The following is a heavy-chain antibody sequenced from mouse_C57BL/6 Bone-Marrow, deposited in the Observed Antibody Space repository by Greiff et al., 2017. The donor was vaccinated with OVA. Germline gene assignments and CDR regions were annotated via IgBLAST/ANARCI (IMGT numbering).Heavy chain of an antibody. CDR3: ARDATGLYFDY. V-gene: IGHV1-82*01. D-gene: IGHD3-3*01. CDR2: IYPGDGDT. CDR1: GYAFSSSW. J-gene: IGHJ2*01. Sequence: VQLKESGPELVKPGASVKISCKASGYAFSSSWMNWVKQRPGKGLEWIGRIYPGDGDTNYNGKFKGKATLTADKSSSTAYMQLSSLTSEDSAVYFCARDATGLYFDYWGQGTTLTVSS.